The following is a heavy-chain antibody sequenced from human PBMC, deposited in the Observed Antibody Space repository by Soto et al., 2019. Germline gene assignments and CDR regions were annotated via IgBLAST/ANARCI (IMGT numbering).Heavy chain of an antibody. CDR3: ATTSSQAVVGTWWFDP. D-gene: IGHD6-13*01. CDR1: GDSISSNKW. V-gene: IGHV4-4*02. CDR2: IYYSGTT. J-gene: IGHJ5*02. Sequence: SETLSLTCAFSGDSISSNKWWSWVRQPPGMGLEWIGEIYYSGTTTYSPSLKSRVIISLDKSKNQFSLNLISVTAADTAVYYCATTSSQAVVGTWWFDPWSQGTLVTVSS.